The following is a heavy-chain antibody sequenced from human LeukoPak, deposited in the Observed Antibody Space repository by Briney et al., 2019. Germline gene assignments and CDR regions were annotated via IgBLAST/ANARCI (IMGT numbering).Heavy chain of an antibody. J-gene: IGHJ4*02. Sequence: VXVSXXXXGXTFXSYAMNWVRQAPXQGREWMGWINTNTGNPTYAQGFTGRFVFSLDTSVSTAYLQISSLKAEDTAVYYCARDWDGYYDSSGYPHWGPGTLVTVSS. CDR3: ARDWDGYYDSSGYPH. CDR2: INTNTGNP. V-gene: IGHV7-4-1*02. CDR1: GXTFXSYA. D-gene: IGHD3-22*01.